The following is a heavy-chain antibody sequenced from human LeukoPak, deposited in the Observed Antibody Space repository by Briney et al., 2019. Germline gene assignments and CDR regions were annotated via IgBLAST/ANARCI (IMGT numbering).Heavy chain of an antibody. CDR1: GFTFSKYG. V-gene: IGHV3-30*02. J-gene: IGHJ4*02. Sequence: GGSLRLSCAASGFTFSKYGMYWVRQAPGKGLEWVAYIQFDGNNEYYTDSVKGRFTISRDNSKNTLFLQMNSLRPEDAAVYYCAKDLYSSSSMDYWGQGTLVTVSS. CDR2: IQFDGNNE. D-gene: IGHD6-6*01. CDR3: AKDLYSSSSMDY.